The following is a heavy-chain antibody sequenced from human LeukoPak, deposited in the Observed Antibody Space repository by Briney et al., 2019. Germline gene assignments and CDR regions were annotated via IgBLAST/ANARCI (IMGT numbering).Heavy chain of an antibody. Sequence: PGGSLRLSCAASGFTVSSNYMSWVRQAPGKGLEWVSVIYSGGSTYYADSVKGRFTISRDNSKNTLYLQMNSLRAEDTAVYYCARGLGWFGELLPFDYWGQGTLVTVSS. CDR1: GFTVSSNY. V-gene: IGHV3-66*01. D-gene: IGHD3-10*01. CDR3: ARGLGWFGELLPFDY. J-gene: IGHJ4*02. CDR2: IYSGGST.